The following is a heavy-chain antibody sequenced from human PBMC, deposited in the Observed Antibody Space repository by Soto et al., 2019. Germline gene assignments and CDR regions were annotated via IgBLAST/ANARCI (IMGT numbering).Heavy chain of an antibody. CDR2: ISSNSAYI. CDR3: TRDASRDSSARGWFDP. D-gene: IGHD6-13*01. V-gene: IGHV3-21*01. J-gene: IGHJ5*02. CDR1: GFTFRSFT. Sequence: GSLRLSCAASGFTFRSFTMNWVRQAPGKGLEWVSTISSNSAYICYTDALRGRFTISRDNAKNSLHLQMNSLRAEDTAVYYCTRDASRDSSARGWFDPWGPGTLVTVSS.